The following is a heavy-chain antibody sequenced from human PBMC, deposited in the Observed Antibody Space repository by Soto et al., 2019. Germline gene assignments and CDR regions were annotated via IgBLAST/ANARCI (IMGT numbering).Heavy chain of an antibody. Sequence: EVQLVESGGDLVHPGGSVRLSCVASGFTFGIHWMSWVRQAPGKGLEWVANINGDASEKYYADSVKGRFTISRDNAKNSLYLQMTSLRVEDTAVYYCAKDVRWGQGSLITVSS. CDR3: AKDVR. CDR1: GFTFGIHW. J-gene: IGHJ4*02. CDR2: INGDASEK. V-gene: IGHV3-7*05.